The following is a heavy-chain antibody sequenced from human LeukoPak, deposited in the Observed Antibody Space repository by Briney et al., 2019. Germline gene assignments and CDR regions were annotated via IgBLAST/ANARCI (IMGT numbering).Heavy chain of an antibody. V-gene: IGHV1-3*03. D-gene: IGHD3-10*01. CDR2: INAGNGNT. CDR3: ARDRRVRGVLSTYYMDV. CDR1: GYTFTSYA. Sequence: ASVKVSCKASGYTFTSYAMHWVRQAPGQRLEWMGWINAGNGNTKYSQEFQGRVTITRDTSASTAYMELSSLRSEDMAVYYCARDRRVRGVLSTYYMDVWGKGTTVTISS. J-gene: IGHJ6*03.